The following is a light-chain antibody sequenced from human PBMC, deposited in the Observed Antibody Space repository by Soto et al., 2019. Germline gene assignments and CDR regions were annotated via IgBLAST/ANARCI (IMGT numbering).Light chain of an antibody. CDR1: SSDVGGYNY. Sequence: QSALTQPASVSGSPGQSITISCTGTSSDVGGYNYVSWYQQHPGKALKLIIYDVSDRPSGVSNRFSGSKSGNTASLTISGLQAEDEADYYCSSYTTSSTLVFGGGTKLTVL. J-gene: IGLJ2*01. CDR2: DVS. CDR3: SSYTTSSTLV. V-gene: IGLV2-14*01.